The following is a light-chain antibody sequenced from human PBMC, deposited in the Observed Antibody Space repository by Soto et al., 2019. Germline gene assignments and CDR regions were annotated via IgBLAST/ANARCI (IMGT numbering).Light chain of an antibody. CDR3: QQRGSWPWT. V-gene: IGKV3-11*01. CDR1: QSVSDQ. CDR2: DAS. J-gene: IGKJ1*01. Sequence: PGERATLSCRASQSVSDQLAWFQKKPGQAPRLLIYDASNRATGIPARLSGSGSGTDFTLTISGLEPEDFAVYYCQQRGSWPWTFGQGTMVEVK.